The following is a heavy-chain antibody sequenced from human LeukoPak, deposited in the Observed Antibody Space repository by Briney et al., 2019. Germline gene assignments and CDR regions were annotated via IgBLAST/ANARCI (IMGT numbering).Heavy chain of an antibody. CDR3: ARRGFSDSRGYYPDFDY. CDR1: GFTFSDYY. J-gene: IGHJ4*02. Sequence: GGSLRLSCVASGFTFSDYYMDWVRQAPGKGLEWVGRARNKASSHTTEYAASVKGRFIISRDDSKSSLYLQMNSLKTEDTAEYFCARRGFSDSRGYYPDFDYWGRGTLVTVSS. CDR2: ARNKASSHTT. D-gene: IGHD3-22*01. V-gene: IGHV3-72*01.